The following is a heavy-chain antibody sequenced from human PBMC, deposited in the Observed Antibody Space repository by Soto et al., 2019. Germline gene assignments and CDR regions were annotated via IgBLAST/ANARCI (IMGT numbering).Heavy chain of an antibody. CDR1: GGSISSSSYY. CDR2: IYYSGSN. V-gene: IGHV4-39*01. D-gene: IGHD6-13*01. J-gene: IGHJ4*02. Sequence: QLQLQESGPGLVKPSETLSLTCTVSGGSISSSSYYWGWIRQPPGKGLEWIGSIYYSGSNYYNPSLKSRVTISVDTSKNQFSLKLSSVTAADTAVYYCARQIAAAGTLYWGQGTLVTVSS. CDR3: ARQIAAAGTLY.